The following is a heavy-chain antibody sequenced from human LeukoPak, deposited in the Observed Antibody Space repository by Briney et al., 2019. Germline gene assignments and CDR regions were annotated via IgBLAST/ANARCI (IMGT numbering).Heavy chain of an antibody. V-gene: IGHV1-2*02. CDR1: GYTFTGYY. J-gene: IGHJ5*02. CDR3: ARDAAARSNFWFDP. CDR2: INPNSGGT. D-gene: IGHD6-6*01. Sequence: GASVKVSCKASGYTFTGYYMHWVRQAPGQGLEWMGWINPNSGGTNYAQKFQGRVTMTRDTSISTAYMELSRLRSDDTAVYYCARDAAARSNFWFDPWGQGTLVTVSS.